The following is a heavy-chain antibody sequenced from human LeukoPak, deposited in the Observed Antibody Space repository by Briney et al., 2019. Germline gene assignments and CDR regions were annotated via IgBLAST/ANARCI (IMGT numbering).Heavy chain of an antibody. CDR3: ARQGISSGYHDY. J-gene: IGHJ4*02. V-gene: IGHV4-59*08. CDR1: GGSISSYY. Sequence: SETLSLTCTVSGGSISSYYWSWIRQPPGKGLEWIGYIYYSGSTNYNPSLKSRVTISVDTSKNQFSLKLSPVTAADTAVYYCARQGISSGYHDYWGQGTLVTVSS. CDR2: IYYSGST. D-gene: IGHD3-22*01.